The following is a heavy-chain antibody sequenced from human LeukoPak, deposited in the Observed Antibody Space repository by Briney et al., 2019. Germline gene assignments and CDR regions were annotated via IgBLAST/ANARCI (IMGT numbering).Heavy chain of an antibody. CDR3: AKDLRGNGDSY. J-gene: IGHJ4*02. CDR1: GFTFSSYA. D-gene: IGHD4-17*01. Sequence: GGSLRLSCAASGFTFSSYAMSWVRQAPGKGLEWVSAISGSGGSTYYADSVKGRFTISRDNSKNTLYLQMNSLRAEDMAVYYCAKDLRGNGDSYWGQGTLVTVSS. V-gene: IGHV3-23*01. CDR2: ISGSGGST.